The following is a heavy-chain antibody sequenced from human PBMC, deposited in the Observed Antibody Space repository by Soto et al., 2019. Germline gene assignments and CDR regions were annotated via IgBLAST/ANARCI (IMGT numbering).Heavy chain of an antibody. Sequence: QVELKESGPGLVKPSETLSLTCTVSGGSVSSGGFYYHWIRQPPGKGLEWIGYVYHGGFTNYSPSLKSRLTISVDTSATRLSLKLASVTSVDTAVYYCARQTSPWGFDVWGQGTTVTVSS. J-gene: IGHJ6*02. D-gene: IGHD7-27*01. CDR2: VYHGGFT. CDR3: ARQTSPWGFDV. CDR1: GGSVSSGGFY. V-gene: IGHV4-61*08.